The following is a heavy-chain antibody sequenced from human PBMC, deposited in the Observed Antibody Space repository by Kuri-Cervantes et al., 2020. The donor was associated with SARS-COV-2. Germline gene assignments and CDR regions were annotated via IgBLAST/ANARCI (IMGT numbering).Heavy chain of an antibody. CDR1: GFTFSSYA. CDR3: AKTYYYDSSGYYPFDY. Sequence: GESLKISCAASGFTFSSYAMHWVRQAPGKGLEWVAVISYDGSNKYYADSVKGRFTISRDNSKNTLYLQMNSLRAEDTAVYYCAKTYYYDSSGYYPFDYWGQGTLVTVSS. D-gene: IGHD3-22*01. CDR2: ISYDGSNK. V-gene: IGHV3-30-3*02. J-gene: IGHJ4*02.